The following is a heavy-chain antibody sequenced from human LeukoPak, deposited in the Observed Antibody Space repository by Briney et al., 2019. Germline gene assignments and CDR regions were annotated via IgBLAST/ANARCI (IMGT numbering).Heavy chain of an antibody. CDR1: GFTFSSYS. J-gene: IGHJ6*03. D-gene: IGHD5-18*01. CDR3: ARDYTALLRYMDV. V-gene: IGHV3-21*01. CDR2: ISSNSSYI. Sequence: GGSLRLSCAASGFTFSSYSMNWVRQAPGKGLEWVSSISSNSSYIYYADSVKGRFTISRDNAKNSLYLQMNSLRAEDTAVYYCARDYTALLRYMDVWGKGTTVTVSS.